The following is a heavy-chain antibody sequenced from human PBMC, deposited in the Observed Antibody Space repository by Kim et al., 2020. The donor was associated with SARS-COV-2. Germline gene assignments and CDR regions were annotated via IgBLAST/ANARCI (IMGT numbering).Heavy chain of an antibody. Sequence: SETLSLTCTVPGGSISSSSYYWGWIRQPPGKGLEWIGSIYYSGSTYYNPSLKSRVTISVDTSKNQFSLKLSSVTAADTAVYYCARTAAITMIVVVRPYY. CDR2: IYYSGST. CDR1: GGSISSSSYY. V-gene: IGHV4-39*01. CDR3: ARTAAITMIVVVRPYY. D-gene: IGHD3-22*01. J-gene: IGHJ4*01.